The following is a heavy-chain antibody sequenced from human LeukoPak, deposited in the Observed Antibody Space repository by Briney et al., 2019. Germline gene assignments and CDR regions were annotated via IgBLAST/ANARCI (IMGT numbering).Heavy chain of an antibody. V-gene: IGHV3-23*01. Sequence: GGSLRLSCAASGFTFSNYAMTWVRQAPGRGLEWVSSIFSGGSAIYYAESVRGRFIMSRDDSKNMVYLQVNSLRVEDTALYYCTKGVAASRSPYCMDVWGKATTVTVSS. CDR1: GFTFSNYA. CDR2: IFSGGSAI. J-gene: IGHJ6*03. D-gene: IGHD2-2*01. CDR3: TKGVAASRSPYCMDV.